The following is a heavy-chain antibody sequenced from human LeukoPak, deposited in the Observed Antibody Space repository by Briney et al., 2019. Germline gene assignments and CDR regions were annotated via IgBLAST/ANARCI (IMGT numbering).Heavy chain of an antibody. Sequence: PSQTLSLTCTVSGGSFSNGISYWSWIRQPAGKGLEWIGLLYSSENINYNPSLKSRVTISLDTSKNQFSLKLSSVTAADTAVYYCARVYYSNSYDYWYFDLWGRGTLVTVSS. V-gene: IGHV4-61*02. J-gene: IGHJ2*01. CDR3: ARVYYSNSYDYWYFDL. CDR2: LYSSENI. D-gene: IGHD6-13*01. CDR1: GGSFSNGISY.